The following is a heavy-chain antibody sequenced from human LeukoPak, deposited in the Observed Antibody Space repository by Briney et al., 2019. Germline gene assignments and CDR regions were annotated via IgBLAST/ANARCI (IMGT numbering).Heavy chain of an antibody. CDR2: ISYDGSNK. J-gene: IGHJ4*02. CDR3: AGDQIVVVPAFDY. V-gene: IGHV3-30-3*01. Sequence: GGSLRLSCAASGFTFSSYAMHWVRQAPGKGLEWVAVISYDGSNKYYADSVKGRFTISRDNSKNTLYLQMNSLRAEDTAVYYCAGDQIVVVPAFDYWGQGTLVTVSS. D-gene: IGHD2-2*01. CDR1: GFTFSSYA.